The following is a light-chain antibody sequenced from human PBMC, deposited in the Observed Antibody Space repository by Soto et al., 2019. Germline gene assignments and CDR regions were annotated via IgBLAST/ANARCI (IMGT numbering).Light chain of an antibody. V-gene: IGLV2-11*01. J-gene: IGLJ1*01. CDR1: SSDVGCYNF. CDR3: CSYAGSSPYV. CDR2: DVS. Sequence: QSALTQPRSVSGSPGQSVTISCTGTSSDVGCYNFVSWYQQHPGKAPKLMIYDVSKRPSGVPDRFSGSKSGNTASLTSSGLRAEDEADYYCCSYAGSSPYVFGTGTKLTVL.